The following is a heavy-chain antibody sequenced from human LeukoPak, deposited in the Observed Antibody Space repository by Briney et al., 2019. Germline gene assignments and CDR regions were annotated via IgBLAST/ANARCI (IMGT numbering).Heavy chain of an antibody. CDR1: WFSLSTDGVG. CDR3: AHRPPSSSGGLFDF. J-gene: IGHJ4*02. Sequence: SGLTLVKPTQTLTLTCTFSWFSLSTDGVGVGWIRRPPGKALEWLALIYHNDDKHYSPSLKSRVTITKETSKNQVVLTMTNMDPVDTATYYCAHRPPSSSGGLFDFWGQGTLVTVSS. V-gene: IGHV2-5*01. CDR2: IYHNDDK. D-gene: IGHD2-15*01.